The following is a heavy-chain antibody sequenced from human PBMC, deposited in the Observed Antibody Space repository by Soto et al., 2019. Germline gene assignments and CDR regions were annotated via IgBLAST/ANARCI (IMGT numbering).Heavy chain of an antibody. CDR1: GGSISSGAYY. V-gene: IGHV4-31*03. D-gene: IGHD6-6*01. CDR3: ARVQSSSLDFDI. J-gene: IGHJ3*02. Sequence: QVQLQESGPGLVKPSQTLSLTCTVSGGSISSGAYYWSWIRQHPGKGLEWIGYIYYSGSTYYNPSLRSRVTISVDTSKNQFSLKLSSVTAADTAVYYCARVQSSSLDFDIWGQGTMVTVSS. CDR2: IYYSGST.